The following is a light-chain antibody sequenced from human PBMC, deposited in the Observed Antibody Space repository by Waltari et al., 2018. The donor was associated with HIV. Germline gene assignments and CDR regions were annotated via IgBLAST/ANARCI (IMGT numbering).Light chain of an antibody. V-gene: IGLV1-47*01. CDR2: RNN. CDR3: AAWDDSLSGVV. Sequence: QSVLTQPPSASGTPGQRVTIPCSGRSAKLGRQYVYWSQQLPGTAPNLLIYRNNQRPSGVPDRFSGSKSGTSASLAISGLRSEDEADYYCAAWDDSLSGVVFGGGTKLTVL. J-gene: IGLJ2*01. CDR1: SAKLGRQY.